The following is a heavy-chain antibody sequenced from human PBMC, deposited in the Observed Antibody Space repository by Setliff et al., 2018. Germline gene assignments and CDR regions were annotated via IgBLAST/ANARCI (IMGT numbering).Heavy chain of an antibody. CDR3: ARVKGGRGFGELLSNWFDP. V-gene: IGHV4-39*01. CDR1: GGSISSIYYY. J-gene: IGHJ5*02. D-gene: IGHD3-10*01. Sequence: PSETLSLTCTVSGGSISSIYYYWGWIRQPPGKGLEWIGNIYYSGSTYFNPSLRSRVTISVDTSKNQFSLKLTSVTAADTAVYYCARVKGGRGFGELLSNWFDPWGQGTLVTVSS. CDR2: IYYSGST.